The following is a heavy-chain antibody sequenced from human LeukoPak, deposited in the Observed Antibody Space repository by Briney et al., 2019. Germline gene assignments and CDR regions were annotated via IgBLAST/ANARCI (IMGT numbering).Heavy chain of an antibody. D-gene: IGHD2/OR15-2a*01. CDR3: ASVNDFRLDY. V-gene: IGHV3-21*01. Sequence: PGGSLRLSCAASGFTFSNYAMNWVRQAPGKGLEWVSSISSSSSYIYYADSVKGRFTISRDNAKNSLYRQMNSLRAEDTAVYYCASVNDFRLDYWGQGTLVTVSS. CDR1: GFTFSNYA. J-gene: IGHJ4*02. CDR2: ISSSSSYI.